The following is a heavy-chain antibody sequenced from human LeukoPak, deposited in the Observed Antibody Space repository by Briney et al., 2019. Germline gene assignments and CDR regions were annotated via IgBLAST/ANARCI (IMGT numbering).Heavy chain of an antibody. V-gene: IGHV3-15*07. D-gene: IGHD3-16*01. J-gene: IGHJ4*02. CDR2: IKNKDEGEKT. Sequence: GGSLRLSCAVSGFSFTNVWMNWVRQAPGKGLEWVGRIKNKDEGEKTDYAAPVKGRFTISRDDSKATLFLHMNSLKVEDTAIYYCTTGIDYGGGYWGQGTLVSVSS. CDR1: GFSFTNVW. CDR3: TTGIDYGGGY.